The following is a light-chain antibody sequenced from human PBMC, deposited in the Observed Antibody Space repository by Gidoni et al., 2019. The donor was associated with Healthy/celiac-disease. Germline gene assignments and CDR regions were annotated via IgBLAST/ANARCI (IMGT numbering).Light chain of an antibody. CDR3: QQYGSSPPFT. V-gene: IGKV3-20*01. CDR2: VAS. J-gene: IGKJ3*01. CDR1: QSVSSSY. Sequence: DIVLTQSPVTLSLSPGERATLSCRDSQSVSSSYLAWYQQKPGHAPRLLIYVASSRATGIPDRLSGSGSGTDFTLTISRLEQEDFAVYYCQQYGSSPPFTFGPGTKVDIK.